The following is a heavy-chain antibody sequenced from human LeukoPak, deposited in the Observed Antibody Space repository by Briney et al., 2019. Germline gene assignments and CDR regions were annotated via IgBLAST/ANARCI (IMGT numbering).Heavy chain of an antibody. CDR1: GGSISSYY. D-gene: IGHD2-2*01. Sequence: SETLSLTCTVSGGSISSYYWSWIRQPAGKGLEWIGRIYTSGSTNYNPSLKSRVTMSVDTPKNQFSLKLSFVTAADTAVYYCARDYCSSTSCRHGAFDIWGQGTMVTVSS. J-gene: IGHJ3*02. CDR3: ARDYCSSTSCRHGAFDI. CDR2: IYTSGST. V-gene: IGHV4-4*07.